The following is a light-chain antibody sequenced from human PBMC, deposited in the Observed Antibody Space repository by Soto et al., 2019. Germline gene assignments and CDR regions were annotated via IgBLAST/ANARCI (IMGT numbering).Light chain of an antibody. J-gene: IGLJ2*01. Sequence: QSALTQPASVSGSPGQSITISCTGTSSDVGSHNLVSWYQQHPGKTPKLVIYEVTKRPSGVSNRFSGSKSDNTASLTISGLQAEDEADYYCCSYAGSSTLVFGGGTKLTVL. CDR1: SSDVGSHNL. V-gene: IGLV2-23*02. CDR3: CSYAGSSTLV. CDR2: EVT.